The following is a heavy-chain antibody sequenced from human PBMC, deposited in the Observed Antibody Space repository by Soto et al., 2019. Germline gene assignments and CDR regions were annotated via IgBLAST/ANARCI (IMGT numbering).Heavy chain of an antibody. CDR3: ARGPIAAAGTGYDY. D-gene: IGHD6-13*01. CDR1: GYTFTTFG. J-gene: IGHJ4*02. CDR2: ISAYNGYT. V-gene: IGHV1-18*01. Sequence: GASVKVSCKASGYTFTTFGISWVRQAPGQGLEWMGWISAYNGYTNYAQKLQGRVTMTTDTSTSTAYMELRSLRSDDTAVYYCARGPIAAAGTGYDYWGQGTLVTVSS.